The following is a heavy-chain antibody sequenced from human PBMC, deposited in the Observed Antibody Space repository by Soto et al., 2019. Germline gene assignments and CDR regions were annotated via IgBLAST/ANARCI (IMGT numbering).Heavy chain of an antibody. Sequence: QMQLVESGGGVVQPGRSLRLSCAASGFNFINYGMHWVRQAPGKGLEWVAIIWYDGSNKYYADSVKGRFTISRDNSKNKVLLKRNGLGAGDTVIYNWAAGKPFHSGGQGPLVPFSS. CDR3: AAGKPFHS. CDR2: IWYDGSNK. J-gene: IGHJ4*02. CDR1: GFNFINYG. V-gene: IGHV3-33*01. D-gene: IGHD3-10*01.